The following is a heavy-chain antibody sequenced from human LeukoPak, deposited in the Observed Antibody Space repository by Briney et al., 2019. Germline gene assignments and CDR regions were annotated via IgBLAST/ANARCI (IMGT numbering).Heavy chain of an antibody. V-gene: IGHV3-7*03. CDR1: GFTFSSYR. D-gene: IGHD3-16*01. CDR3: ARGGGLDV. CDR2: INHNGNVN. Sequence: GGSLRLSCAASGFTFSSYRMNWARQAPGKGLEWVASINHNGNVNYYVDSVKGRFTISRDNAKNSLYLQMSNLRAEDTAVYFCARGGGLDVWGQGATVTVSS. J-gene: IGHJ6*02.